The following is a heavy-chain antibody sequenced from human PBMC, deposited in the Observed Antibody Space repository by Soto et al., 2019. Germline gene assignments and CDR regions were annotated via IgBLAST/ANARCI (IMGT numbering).Heavy chain of an antibody. CDR1: AGFTFSDFG. CDR3: ERDQLGSGYWYFDL. V-gene: IGHV3-33*01. Sequence: QVELVESGGGVVQPGGSLRLSCAASAGFTFSDFGFHWVRQAPGKGLEWVAVIWYDGSHKYYAESVKGRFTISRENSNKTVYLQMNNLRGEDTDVYYCERDQLGSGYWYFDLWGRGSLVSVSA. CDR2: IWYDGSHK. J-gene: IGHJ2*01. D-gene: IGHD1-26*01.